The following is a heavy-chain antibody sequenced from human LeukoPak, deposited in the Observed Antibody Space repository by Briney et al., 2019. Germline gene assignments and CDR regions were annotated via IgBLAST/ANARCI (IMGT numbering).Heavy chain of an antibody. J-gene: IGHJ6*03. CDR1: GFNFNNYA. CDR3: ARDSVLEWLFPYYYYYMDV. CDR2: ISGSSNTI. V-gene: IGHV3-48*04. D-gene: IGHD3-3*01. Sequence: GGSLRLSCAASGFNFNNYAMNWVRQAPGEGLEWVSFISGSSNTIYYADSVRGRFTISRDNAKKSVYLQMNSLRAEDTAVYYCARDSVLEWLFPYYYYYMDVWGKGTTVTVSS.